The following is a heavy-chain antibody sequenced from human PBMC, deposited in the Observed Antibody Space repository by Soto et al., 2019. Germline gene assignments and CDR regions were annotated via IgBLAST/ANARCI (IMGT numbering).Heavy chain of an antibody. CDR3: ARRRAVVAAGDAFDL. CDR2: IHNNGNT. J-gene: IGHJ3*01. CDR1: GGSISGYY. D-gene: IGHD2-15*01. V-gene: IGHV4-59*01. Sequence: PSETLSLTCTVSGGSISGYYWSWIRQPPGKGLEWIGYIHNNGNTNYNPSLKSRVTISVDTSNNLFSLKLNSVTAADTAVYYCARRRAVVAAGDAFDLWGQGKMVTVSS.